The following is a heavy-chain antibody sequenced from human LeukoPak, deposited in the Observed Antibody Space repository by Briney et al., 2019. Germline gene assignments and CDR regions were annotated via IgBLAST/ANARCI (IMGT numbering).Heavy chain of an antibody. D-gene: IGHD6-6*01. CDR3: ARAGYSSSSITLGY. Sequence: ASVKVSCKASGYTFTNYYIHWVRQAPGQALEWMGIINPSDGSTSYAQKFQGRVTVTRDTSTSTVYMELSSLRSEDTAVYYCARAGYSSSSITLGYWGQGTLVTVSS. J-gene: IGHJ4*02. V-gene: IGHV1-46*01. CDR2: INPSDGST. CDR1: GYTFTNYY.